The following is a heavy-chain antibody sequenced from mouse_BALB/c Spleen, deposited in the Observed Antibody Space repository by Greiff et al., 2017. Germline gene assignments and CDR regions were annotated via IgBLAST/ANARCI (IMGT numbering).Heavy chain of an antibody. Sequence: EVNLVESGGDLVKPGGSLKLSCAASGFTFSSYGMSWVRQTPDKRLEWVATISSGGSYTYYPDSVKGRFTISRDNAKNTLYLQMSSLKSEDTAMYYCARVDYYGYFDYWGQGTTLTVSA. D-gene: IGHD1-1*01. J-gene: IGHJ2*01. CDR1: GFTFSSYG. CDR3: ARVDYYGYFDY. V-gene: IGHV5-6*01. CDR2: ISSGGSYT.